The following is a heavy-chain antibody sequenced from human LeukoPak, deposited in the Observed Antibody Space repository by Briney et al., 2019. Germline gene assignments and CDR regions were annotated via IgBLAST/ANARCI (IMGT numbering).Heavy chain of an antibody. CDR3: ARGRIAVAGTADY. D-gene: IGHD6-19*01. J-gene: IGHJ4*02. Sequence: GASVKVSCKASGYTFTSYDINWVRQATGQGLEWMGWMNPNSGNTGYAQKFQGRVTMTRNTSISTAYMELSSLRSDDTAVYYCARGRIAVAGTADYWGQATLVTVSS. CDR1: GYTFTSYD. V-gene: IGHV1-8*01. CDR2: MNPNSGNT.